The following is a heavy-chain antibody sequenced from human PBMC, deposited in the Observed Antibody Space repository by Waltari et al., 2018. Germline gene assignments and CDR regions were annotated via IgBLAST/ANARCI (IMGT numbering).Heavy chain of an antibody. J-gene: IGHJ4*02. Sequence: EVQLVESGGGLVQPGGSLRLSCLVSGFTFSAYWMSWFRQAPGKGLEWVANIKQDGSDIHYADSVKGRFTISRDNAKNSLYLQMNSLRAEDTAVYYCARDVGNVGGNYWGQGTLVTVSS. CDR1: GFTFSAYW. V-gene: IGHV3-7*01. CDR2: IKQDGSDI. CDR3: ARDVGNVGGNY. D-gene: IGHD3-10*01.